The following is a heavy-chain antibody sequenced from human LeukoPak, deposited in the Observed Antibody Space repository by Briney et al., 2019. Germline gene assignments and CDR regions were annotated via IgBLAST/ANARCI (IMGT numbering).Heavy chain of an antibody. CDR2: ISGISSYI. CDR3: AARPQYGERPIDY. CDR1: GFTFSNYN. D-gene: IGHD4-17*01. J-gene: IGHJ4*02. Sequence: PGGSLRLACAASGFTFSNYNMNWVRQTPGKGLEWVSSISGISSYIYYRDSVKGRFTISRDNAKNSLYLQMNSLRVEDTAVYYCAARPQYGERPIDYWGQGTLVTVSS. V-gene: IGHV3-21*01.